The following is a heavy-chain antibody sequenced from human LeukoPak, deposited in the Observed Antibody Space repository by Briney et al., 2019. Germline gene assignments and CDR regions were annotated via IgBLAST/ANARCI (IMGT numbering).Heavy chain of an antibody. CDR3: ARDTYYYDSSGYSGYWYFDL. D-gene: IGHD3-22*01. CDR2: MNPNSGNT. J-gene: IGHJ2*01. CDR1: GYTFTSYG. V-gene: IGHV1-8*02. Sequence: ASVKVSCKASGYTFTSYGISWVRQAPGQGLEWMGWMNPNSGNTGYAQKFQGRVTMTRNTSISTAYMELSSLRSEDTAVYYCARDTYYYDSSGYSGYWYFDLWGRGTLVTVSS.